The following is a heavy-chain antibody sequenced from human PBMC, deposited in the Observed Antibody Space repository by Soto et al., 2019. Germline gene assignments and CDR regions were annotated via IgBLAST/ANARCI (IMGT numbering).Heavy chain of an antibody. CDR1: GNSVTNYW. Sequence: XESLKISWQCSGNSVTNYWSGLVLQMPGKGLEWMGIIYPGDSDIRYSPSFQGQVTISVDKSINTAYLQWATLKASDTAMYYCERLYREFWSGPDYWGQGTLVTVSS. CDR2: IYPGDSDI. V-gene: IGHV5-51*01. CDR3: ERLYREFWSGPDY. J-gene: IGHJ4*02. D-gene: IGHD3-3*01.